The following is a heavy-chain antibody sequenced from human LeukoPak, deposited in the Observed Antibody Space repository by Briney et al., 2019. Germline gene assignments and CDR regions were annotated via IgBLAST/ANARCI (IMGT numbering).Heavy chain of an antibody. Sequence: GGSLRLSCAASGFTFSSYAMRWVRQAPGKGLEWVSAISGSGGSTYYADSVKGRFTISRDNSKNTLYLQMNSLRAEDTAVYYCANTVAGEGAFDYWGQGTLVTVSS. CDR3: ANTVAGEGAFDY. CDR2: ISGSGGST. D-gene: IGHD6-19*01. J-gene: IGHJ4*02. V-gene: IGHV3-23*01. CDR1: GFTFSSYA.